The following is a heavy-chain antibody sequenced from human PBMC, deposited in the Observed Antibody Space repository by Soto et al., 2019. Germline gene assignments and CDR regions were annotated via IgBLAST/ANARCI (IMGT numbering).Heavy chain of an antibody. Sequence: PSETLSLTCTVSGGSISSYYWSWIRQPPGKGLEWIGYIYYSGSTNYNPSLKSRVTISVDTSKNQFSLKLSSVTAADTAVYYCARVRSPRYSGYDEPPLGYYYYMDVWGKG. J-gene: IGHJ6*03. CDR1: GGSISSYY. CDR3: ARVRSPRYSGYDEPPLGYYYYMDV. CDR2: IYYSGST. D-gene: IGHD5-12*01. V-gene: IGHV4-59*01.